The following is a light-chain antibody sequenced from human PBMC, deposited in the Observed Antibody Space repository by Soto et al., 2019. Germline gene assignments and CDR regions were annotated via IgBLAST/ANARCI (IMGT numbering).Light chain of an antibody. J-gene: IGLJ3*02. CDR3: QSYDNALSAWV. CDR2: AN. CDR1: TSNIGAGYA. Sequence: QSVLTQSPSVSGAPGQRVTISCTGSTSNIGAGYAVHWYQQLPGTAPKLLIYANNRPSGVPDRFSGSKSGTSASLAITGLQPEDEANYYCQSYDNALSAWVFGGGTKVTVL. V-gene: IGLV1-40*01.